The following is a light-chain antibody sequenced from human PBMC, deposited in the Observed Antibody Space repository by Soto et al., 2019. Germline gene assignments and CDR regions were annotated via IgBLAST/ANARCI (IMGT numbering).Light chain of an antibody. Sequence: QTVVTQPASVSGSPGQSITISCTGTSSDVGGYNYVSWYQQHQGKAPKLMIYDVTNRPSGVSSRFSGSKSGNTASLTISGLQAEDEADYYCASYKSSATYVIGTGTKVTVL. CDR1: SSDVGGYNY. J-gene: IGLJ1*01. V-gene: IGLV2-14*01. CDR2: DVT. CDR3: ASYKSSATYV.